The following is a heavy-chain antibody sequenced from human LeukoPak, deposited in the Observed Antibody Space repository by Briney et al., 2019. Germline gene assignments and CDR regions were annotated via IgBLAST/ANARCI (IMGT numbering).Heavy chain of an antibody. CDR2: IRYDGSNK. J-gene: IGHJ4*02. CDR1: GFSFSTYG. V-gene: IGHV3-30*02. CDR3: AKDQGSIYVWGGLKDY. Sequence: GGSLRLSCAASGFSFSTYGMHWVRQAPGKGLEWVAFIRYDGSNKYYADSVKGRFTISRDNSKNTLYLQMNSLRAEDTAVYYCAKDQGSIYVWGGLKDYWGQGTLVTVSS. D-gene: IGHD3-16*01.